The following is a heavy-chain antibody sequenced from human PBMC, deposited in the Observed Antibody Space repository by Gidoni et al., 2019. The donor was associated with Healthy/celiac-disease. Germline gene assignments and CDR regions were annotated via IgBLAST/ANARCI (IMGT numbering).Heavy chain of an antibody. CDR3: ASGDSSSWTPYYYYGMDV. CDR1: GGTFSSYA. J-gene: IGHJ6*02. CDR2: IIPIFGTA. V-gene: IGHV1-69*01. D-gene: IGHD6-13*01. Sequence: QVQLVQSGAEVKKPGSSVKVSCKASGGTFSSYAISWVRQAPGQGLEWMGVIIPIFGTANYAQKFQGRVTITADESTSTAYMELSSLRSEDTAVYYCASGDSSSWTPYYYYGMDVWGQGTTVTVSS.